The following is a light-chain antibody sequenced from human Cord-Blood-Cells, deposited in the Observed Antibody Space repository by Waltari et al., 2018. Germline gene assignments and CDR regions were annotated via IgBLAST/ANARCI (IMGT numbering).Light chain of an antibody. J-gene: IGKJ4*01. CDR3: QQYGSSPT. CDR1: QSVSSSY. Sequence: EIVLTQSPGTPSLSTGEIAHLSCRASQSVSSSYLAWDQQKPGQGPMLLSYGASSRATGIPDRFSGSGSGTDFTLTISRLEPEDFAVYYCQQYGSSPTFGGGTKVEIK. CDR2: GAS. V-gene: IGKV3-20*01.